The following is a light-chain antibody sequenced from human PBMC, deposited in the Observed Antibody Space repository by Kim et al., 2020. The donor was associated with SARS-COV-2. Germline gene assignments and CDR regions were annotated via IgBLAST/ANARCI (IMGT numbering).Light chain of an antibody. V-gene: IGKV1-8*01. CDR3: QQYDSFPQT. Sequence: AIRITQSPSSLSASTGDRVTITCRASQGISRYLAWYQQKPGKAPELLIYDASTLQSGAPSRFSGTGSGTDFTLSINGLQSEDFATYYCQQYDSFPQTFGGGTKLEIK. CDR2: DAS. J-gene: IGKJ4*01. CDR1: QGISRY.